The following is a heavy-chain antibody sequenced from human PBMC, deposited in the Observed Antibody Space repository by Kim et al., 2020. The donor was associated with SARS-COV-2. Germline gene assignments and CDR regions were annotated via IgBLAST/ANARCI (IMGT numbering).Heavy chain of an antibody. D-gene: IGHD1-26*01. CDR2: ISSSGSTI. Sequence: GGSLRLSCAASGFTFSSYEMNWVRQAPGKGLEWVSYISSSGSTIYYADSVKGRFTISRDNAKNSLYLQMNSLRAEDTAVYYCARDIFRDRGSYSRSNDYWGQGTLVTVSS. CDR3: ARDIFRDRGSYSRSNDY. V-gene: IGHV3-48*03. J-gene: IGHJ4*02. CDR1: GFTFSSYE.